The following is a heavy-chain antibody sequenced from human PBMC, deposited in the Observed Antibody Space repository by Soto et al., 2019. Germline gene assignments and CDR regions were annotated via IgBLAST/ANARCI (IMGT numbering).Heavy chain of an antibody. CDR3: AKGVLSFHYGMEV. Sequence: QVQLVESGGGVVQPGRSLRLSCAASGFIFTGHAMHWVRQAPGKGLEWLAVISSDGNIIFYGDSVKGRFAISRDFSDNTVYLQMNNLRVDDTAVYFCAKGVLSFHYGMEVWGQGTTVTVSS. D-gene: IGHD3-10*01. V-gene: IGHV3-30*09. J-gene: IGHJ6*02. CDR2: ISSDGNII. CDR1: GFIFTGHA.